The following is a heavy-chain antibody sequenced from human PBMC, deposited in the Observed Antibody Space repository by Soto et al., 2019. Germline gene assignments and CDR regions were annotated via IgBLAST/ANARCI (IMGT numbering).Heavy chain of an antibody. V-gene: IGHV5-10-1*01. Sequence: PGGSLKICCKGSGYSFTRYWISWVRQMPGKGLEWMGRIDPSDSYTNYGPSFQGHVTMSVDKSTSTAYLQWSSLKASDTAMYYCARMDGLVRGITKNWFDPWGQGTLVTVSS. D-gene: IGHD3-10*01. CDR3: ARMDGLVRGITKNWFDP. CDR1: GYSFTRYW. J-gene: IGHJ5*02. CDR2: IDPSDSYT.